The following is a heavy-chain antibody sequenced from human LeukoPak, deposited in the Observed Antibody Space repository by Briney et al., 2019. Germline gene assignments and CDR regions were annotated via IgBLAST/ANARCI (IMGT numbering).Heavy chain of an antibody. V-gene: IGHV3-48*04. CDR2: ISKSSDRI. CDR3: ARDLLNDEGSSYFFDQ. Sequence: GGSLRLSCAASGFNFPPYWMHWVRQAPGKGLEWVSYISKSSDRIYHADSVKGRFTISRDNAKNSLYLQMDSLRAEDTAVYYCARDLLNDEGSSYFFDQWGQGTLVTVSS. CDR1: GFNFPPYW. D-gene: IGHD2-2*01. J-gene: IGHJ4*02.